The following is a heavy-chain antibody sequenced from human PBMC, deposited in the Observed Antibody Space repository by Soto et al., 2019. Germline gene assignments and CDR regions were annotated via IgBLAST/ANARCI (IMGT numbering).Heavy chain of an antibody. Sequence: PSETLSLTCTVSGGSISSSSYYWGWIRQPPGKGLEWIGSFYYSGSTYYNPSLKSRVTISVDTSKNQFSLKLSPVTAADTAVYYCATIAVADTSFDDWGQGTLVTVSS. V-gene: IGHV4-39*01. CDR3: ATIAVADTSFDD. CDR1: GGSISSSSYY. J-gene: IGHJ4*02. D-gene: IGHD6-19*01. CDR2: FYYSGST.